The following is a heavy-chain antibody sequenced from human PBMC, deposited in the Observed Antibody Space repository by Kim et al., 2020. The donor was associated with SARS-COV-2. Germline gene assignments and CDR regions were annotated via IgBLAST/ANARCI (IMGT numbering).Heavy chain of an antibody. CDR3: ARGPFIIPFDY. V-gene: IGHV4-31*03. D-gene: IGHD2-21*01. Sequence: SETLSLTCTVSGGSISSGGYYWSWIRQHPGKGLEWIGYIYYSGSTYYNPSLKSRVTISVDTSKNQFSLKLSSVTAADTAVYYCARGPFIIPFDYWGQGTLVTVSS. CDR2: IYYSGST. CDR1: GGSISSGGYY. J-gene: IGHJ4*02.